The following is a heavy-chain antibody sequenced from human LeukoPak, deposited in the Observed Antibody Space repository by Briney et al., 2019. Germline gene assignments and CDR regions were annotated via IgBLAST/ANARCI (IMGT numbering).Heavy chain of an antibody. CDR1: GYTFTGYY. J-gene: IGHJ4*02. Sequence: ASVKVSCKASGYTFTGYYIHWVRQAPGLGLEWMGWISPDSGATNYAEKFRETVIMTRDTSISTAYMELTRLRSDDTAVYFCARDLGGISWYFDYWGQGTLVTVSS. D-gene: IGHD3-16*01. CDR2: ISPDSGAT. V-gene: IGHV1-2*02. CDR3: ARDLGGISWYFDY.